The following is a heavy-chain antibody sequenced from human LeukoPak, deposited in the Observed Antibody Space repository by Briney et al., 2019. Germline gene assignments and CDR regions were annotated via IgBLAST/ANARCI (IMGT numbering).Heavy chain of an antibody. D-gene: IGHD4-17*01. CDR2: ISGSGGST. J-gene: IGHJ3*02. CDR3: AKDRPTVTRLYDAFDI. V-gene: IGHV3-23*01. CDR1: GFTFSSYA. Sequence: PGGSLRLSCAASGFTFSSYAMSWVRQAPGRGLEWVSAISGSGGSTYYADSVKGRFTISRDNSKNTLYLQMNSLRAEDTAVYYCAKDRPTVTRLYDAFDIWGQGTMVTASS.